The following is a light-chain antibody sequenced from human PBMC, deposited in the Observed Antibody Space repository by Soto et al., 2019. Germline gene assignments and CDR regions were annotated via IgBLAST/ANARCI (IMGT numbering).Light chain of an antibody. V-gene: IGLV2-8*01. Sequence: QSALTQPPSASGSTGQSVTISFTGTSSDVGGYNYVSWYQQHPGKAPKLMMYEVSQRPSGVPDRFSGSKSGNTASLTVSGLQAEDEDDYYCSSYAGSNNLVFGGGTKLTVL. CDR1: SSDVGGYNY. CDR2: EVS. CDR3: SSYAGSNNLV. J-gene: IGLJ2*01.